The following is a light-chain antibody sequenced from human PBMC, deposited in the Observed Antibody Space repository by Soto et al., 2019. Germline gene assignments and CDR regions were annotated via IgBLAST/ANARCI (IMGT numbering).Light chain of an antibody. Sequence: DLVMTQSPLSLPVIPGEPASISCRSSQSLLHSNGYDYLDWYLQKTGQSPQLLIYLGSNRASGVPDRFSGSGSGTDFTLKISRVEAEDVGVYYCMQTLQTPWTFGQGTKVEIK. CDR3: MQTLQTPWT. CDR1: QSLLHSNGYDY. J-gene: IGKJ1*01. V-gene: IGKV2-28*01. CDR2: LGS.